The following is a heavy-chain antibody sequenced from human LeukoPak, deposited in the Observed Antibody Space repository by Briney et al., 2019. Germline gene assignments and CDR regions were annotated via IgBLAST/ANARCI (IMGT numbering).Heavy chain of an antibody. CDR3: ARDLGSGSSFDY. D-gene: IGHD3-10*01. CDR1: GFTFSSYS. CDR2: ISSSSSYI. V-gene: IGHV3-21*01. Sequence: GGSLRLSCAASGFTFSSYSMNWVRQAPGKGLEWVSSISSSSSYIYYADSVKGRFTISGDNAKNSLYLQMNSLRAEDTAVYYCARDLGSGSSFDYWGQGTLVTVSS. J-gene: IGHJ4*02.